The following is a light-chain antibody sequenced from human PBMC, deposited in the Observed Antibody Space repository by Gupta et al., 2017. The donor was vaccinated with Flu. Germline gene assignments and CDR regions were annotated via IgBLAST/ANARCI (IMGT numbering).Light chain of an antibody. Sequence: EIVLTQSPATLSLSPGERATRSFRARQSVSSYLAWYQQKPGQAPRLLIYDASNRATGIPARFSGSGSGTDVTLTISSLEPEDFAVYYCQQRSNWPPVYTFGQGTKLEIK. CDR2: DAS. CDR3: QQRSNWPPVYT. J-gene: IGKJ2*01. V-gene: IGKV3-11*01. CDR1: QSVSSY.